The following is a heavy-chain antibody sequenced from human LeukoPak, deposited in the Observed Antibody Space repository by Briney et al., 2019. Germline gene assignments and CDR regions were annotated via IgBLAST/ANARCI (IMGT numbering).Heavy chain of an antibody. CDR3: AKDLYYYGSGSYQDY. CDR1: GFTFSNYA. J-gene: IGHJ4*02. V-gene: IGHV3-23*01. Sequence: GGSLRLSCAASGFTFSNYAMSWVRQTPGKGLEWVSTISVNGGSTYSADSVKGRFTISRDNSKNTLYLQMNSLRAEDTAVYYCAKDLYYYGSGSYQDYWGQGTLVTVSS. D-gene: IGHD3-10*01. CDR2: ISVNGGST.